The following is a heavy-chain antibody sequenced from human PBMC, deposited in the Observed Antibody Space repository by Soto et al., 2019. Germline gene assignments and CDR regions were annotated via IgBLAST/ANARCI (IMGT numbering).Heavy chain of an antibody. V-gene: IGHV4-4*07. D-gene: IGHD3-16*01. CDR3: ARGGEFYVLDV. J-gene: IGHJ6*02. CDR2: KHTSGTT. CDR1: GGSISGYY. Sequence: QVQLQESGPGLVKPSETLSLTCTVSGGSISGYYWTWIRQPAGKGLEWIGRKHTSGTTNYNPSLKSRVPMSIDTSTNQFSLNLSSVTAADPAVYYCARGGEFYVLDVWGQGTTVAVSS.